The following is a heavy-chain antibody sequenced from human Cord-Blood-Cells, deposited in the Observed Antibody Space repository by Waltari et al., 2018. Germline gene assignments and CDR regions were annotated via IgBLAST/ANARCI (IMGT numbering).Heavy chain of an antibody. J-gene: IGHJ3*02. CDR2: TYYRSKWYN. CDR3: ASGAVADWDAFDI. V-gene: IGHV6-1*01. Sequence: QVQLQQSGPGLVKPSQTLSLTCAISGDSVSSNSAAWYWLRQSPSRGLEWLGRTYYRSKWYNDYAVSVKSRITINPDTSKNQFSLQLNSVTPEDTAVYYCASGAVADWDAFDIWGQGTMVTVSS. D-gene: IGHD6-19*01. CDR1: GDSVSSNSAA.